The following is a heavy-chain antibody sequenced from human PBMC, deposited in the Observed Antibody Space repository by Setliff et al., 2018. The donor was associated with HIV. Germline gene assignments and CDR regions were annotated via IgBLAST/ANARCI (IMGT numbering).Heavy chain of an antibody. D-gene: IGHD3-10*01. V-gene: IGHV4-34*01. Sequence: PLETLSLTCAVYGGSFNGYYWSWIRQPPGKGLEWIGEINHSGSTNYNPSLKSRVTMSVDKSKNQFSLRLSSVPAADTAVYYCARAYFGSGIYYWGQGTLVTVSS. CDR2: INHSGST. CDR3: ARAYFGSGIYY. CDR1: GGSFNGYY. J-gene: IGHJ4*02.